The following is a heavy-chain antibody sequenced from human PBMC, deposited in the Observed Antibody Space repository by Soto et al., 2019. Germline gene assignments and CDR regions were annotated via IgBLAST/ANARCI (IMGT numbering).Heavy chain of an antibody. J-gene: IGHJ3*02. D-gene: IGHD2-2*01. CDR1: GFTFSSAW. CDR3: TRGEDIVVVPAASDAFDI. CDR2: IKSKIDGGTT. Sequence: GGSLRLSCAASGFTFSSAWINWVRQAPGKGLEWVGRIKSKIDGGTTDYAAPVKGRFTISRDDSKSIAYLQMNSLKTEDTAVYYCTRGEDIVVVPAASDAFDIWGQGTMVTVSS. V-gene: IGHV3-15*07.